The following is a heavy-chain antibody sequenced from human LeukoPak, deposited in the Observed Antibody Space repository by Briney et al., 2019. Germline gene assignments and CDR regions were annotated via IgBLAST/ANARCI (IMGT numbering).Heavy chain of an antibody. CDR1: GFTFSSYW. CDR2: ISGSSSYI. V-gene: IGHV3-21*01. D-gene: IGHD4-17*01. CDR3: ARANGDSLDY. J-gene: IGHJ4*02. Sequence: GGSLRLSCAASGFTFSSYWMHWVRQAPGKGLEWVSSISGSSSYIYYADSVKGRFTISRDNAKNSLYLQMNSLRAEDTAVYYCARANGDSLDYWGQGTLVTVSS.